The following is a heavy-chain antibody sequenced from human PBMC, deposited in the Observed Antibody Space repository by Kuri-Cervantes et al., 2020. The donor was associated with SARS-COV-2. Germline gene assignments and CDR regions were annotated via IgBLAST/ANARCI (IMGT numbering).Heavy chain of an antibody. CDR2: ISSSSSYI. CDR1: GFTFSSYS. V-gene: IGHV3-21*04. D-gene: IGHD6-19*01. Sequence: GESLKISCAASGFTFSSYSMNWVRQAPGKGLEWVSSISSSSSYIYYADSVKGRFTISRDNSKNTLYLQTNSLRAEDTAVYYCAKDRLTVAGWGLPDPLYYFDYWGQGALVTVSS. J-gene: IGHJ4*02. CDR3: AKDRLTVAGWGLPDPLYYFDY.